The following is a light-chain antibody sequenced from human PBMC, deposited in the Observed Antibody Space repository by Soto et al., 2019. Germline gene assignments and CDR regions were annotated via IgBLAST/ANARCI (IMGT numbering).Light chain of an antibody. J-gene: IGKJ2*03. Sequence: DIQLTQSPSTLSASVGDRVTISCRASQTINDWLAWSQQKPGKAPKLLIYKASTLQGGVPSRFSGSGSGTEFTLTINNLQPDDFATYYCQQYNEYPTSFGQGTKLEVK. V-gene: IGKV1-5*03. CDR3: QQYNEYPTS. CDR1: QTINDW. CDR2: KAS.